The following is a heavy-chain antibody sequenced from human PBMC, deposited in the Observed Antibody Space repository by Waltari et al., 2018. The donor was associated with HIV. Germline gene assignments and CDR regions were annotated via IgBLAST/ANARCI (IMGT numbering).Heavy chain of an antibody. Sequence: QVQLVQSGAEVKKPGSSVKVSCKASGGTFSCHAISWVRQAHGPGRECMGRIIPILGIANYAQKFQGRVTITADKSTSTAYMELSSLRSEDTAVYYCAGWATTKPNPPSYYYYGMDVWGQGTTVTVSS. V-gene: IGHV1-69*04. D-gene: IGHD1-26*01. CDR1: GGTFSCHA. CDR2: IIPILGIA. J-gene: IGHJ6*02. CDR3: AGWATTKPNPPSYYYYGMDV.